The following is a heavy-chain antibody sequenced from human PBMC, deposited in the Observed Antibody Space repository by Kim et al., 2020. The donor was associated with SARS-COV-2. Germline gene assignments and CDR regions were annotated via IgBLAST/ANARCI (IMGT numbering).Heavy chain of an antibody. Sequence: STNYNPSLKSRVTISVDTSKNQFSLKLSSVTAADTAVYYCARGRMTTVIHWGQGTLVTVSS. CDR2: ST. V-gene: IGHV4-34*01. J-gene: IGHJ4*02. CDR3: ARGRMTTVIH. D-gene: IGHD4-17*01.